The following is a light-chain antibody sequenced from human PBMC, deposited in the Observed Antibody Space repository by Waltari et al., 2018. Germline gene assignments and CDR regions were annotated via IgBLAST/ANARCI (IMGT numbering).Light chain of an antibody. CDR1: SGNIATNY. V-gene: IGLV6-57*03. CDR3: QSFDSSHVV. Sequence: FMLTQPHSVSESPGKTVTISCTRSSGNIATNYVQWYQQRPGSAPTKVIYEENPRPSGVPDRLSGSIDSSSNSASLIISGLKAEDEADYYCQSFDSSHVVFGGGTKLTVL. CDR2: EEN. J-gene: IGLJ2*01.